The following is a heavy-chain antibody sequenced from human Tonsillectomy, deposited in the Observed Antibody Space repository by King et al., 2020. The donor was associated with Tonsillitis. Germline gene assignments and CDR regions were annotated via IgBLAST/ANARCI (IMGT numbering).Heavy chain of an antibody. CDR2: ISWNSGRI. CDR3: AIASYYYDRTGYYGAFDI. J-gene: IGHJ3*02. Sequence: VQLVESGGGLVQPGRSLRLACAASGFNFDDYATHWVRQAPGKGLEWVAGISWNSGRIGDADFVKGRLTISRDNAKNSLYLQMDSLRTEDTALYYCAIASYYYDRTGYYGAFDIWGRGTMVTVSS. V-gene: IGHV3-9*01. D-gene: IGHD3-22*01. CDR1: GFNFDDYA.